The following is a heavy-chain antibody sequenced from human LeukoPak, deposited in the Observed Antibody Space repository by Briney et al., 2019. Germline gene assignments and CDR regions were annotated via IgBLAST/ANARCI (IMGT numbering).Heavy chain of an antibody. Sequence: PSETLSLTCAVYGGSFSGYSWSWIRQPPGKGLEWIGEINHSGGTNYNPSLKSRVTISLDTSKNQFSLTLSSVTPADTAVYHCARFNPSGGDYLESSGPQHLPQDKEKTPLTFDHWGQGTRVTVPS. CDR2: INHSGGT. CDR1: GGSFSGYS. CDR3: ARFNPSGGDYLESSGPQHLPQDKEKTPLTFDH. V-gene: IGHV4-34*01. J-gene: IGHJ5*02. D-gene: IGHD3-22*01.